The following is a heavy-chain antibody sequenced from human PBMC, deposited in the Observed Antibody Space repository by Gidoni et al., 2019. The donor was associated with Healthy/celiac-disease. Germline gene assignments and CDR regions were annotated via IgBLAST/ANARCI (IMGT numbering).Heavy chain of an antibody. CDR3: ASSQSIPGYSSSWRRPRNWFDP. J-gene: IGHJ5*02. V-gene: IGHV4-34*01. Sequence: QVQLQQWGAGLLKPSETLSLTCAVYGGSFSGYYWSWIRQPPGKGLEWIGEINHSGSTNYNPSLKSRVTISVDTSKNQFSLKLSSVTAADTAVYYCASSQSIPGYSSSWRRPRNWFDPWGQGTLVTVSS. CDR1: GGSFSGYY. CDR2: INHSGST. D-gene: IGHD6-13*01.